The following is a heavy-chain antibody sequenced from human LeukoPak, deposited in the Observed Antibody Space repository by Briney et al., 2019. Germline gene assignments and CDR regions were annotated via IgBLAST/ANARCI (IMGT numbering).Heavy chain of an antibody. CDR3: AKDQAQGYCSGGSCFPPYYYYGMDV. Sequence: GGSLRLSCAASGFTFSSYGMHWVRQAPGKGLEWVAVISYDGSNKYYADSVKGRFTISRDNSKNTLYLQMNSLRAEDTAVYYCAKDQAQGYCSGGSCFPPYYYYGMDVWGQGTTVTVSS. CDR1: GFTFSSYG. D-gene: IGHD2-15*01. CDR2: ISYDGSNK. J-gene: IGHJ6*02. V-gene: IGHV3-30*18.